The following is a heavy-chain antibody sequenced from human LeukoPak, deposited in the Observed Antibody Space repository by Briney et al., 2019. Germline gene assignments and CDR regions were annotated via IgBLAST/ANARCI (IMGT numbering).Heavy chain of an antibody. CDR1: GFTFSSYW. CDR2: INSDGSST. Sequence: GGSLRLSCAASGFTFSSYWMHWVRHAPGKGLGWVSRINSDGSSTSYADSVKGRFTISRDNAKDTLYLRMNSLRAEDTAVYYCARVALDYYDSSGSDYFDYWGQGTLVTVSS. J-gene: IGHJ4*02. V-gene: IGHV3-74*01. CDR3: ARVALDYYDSSGSDYFDY. D-gene: IGHD3-22*01.